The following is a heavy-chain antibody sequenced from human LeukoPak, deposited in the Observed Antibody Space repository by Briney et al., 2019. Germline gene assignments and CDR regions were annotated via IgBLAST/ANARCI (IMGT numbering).Heavy chain of an antibody. V-gene: IGHV3-30-3*01. Sequence: GSLRLSCAASGFTFSSYAMHWVRQAPGKGLEWVAVISYDGSNKYYADSVKGRFTISRDNSKNTLYLQMNSLRAEDTAVYYCARGPLLDSSGYPIDYWGQGTLVTVSS. J-gene: IGHJ4*02. CDR1: GFTFSSYA. CDR3: ARGPLLDSSGYPIDY. D-gene: IGHD3-22*01. CDR2: ISYDGSNK.